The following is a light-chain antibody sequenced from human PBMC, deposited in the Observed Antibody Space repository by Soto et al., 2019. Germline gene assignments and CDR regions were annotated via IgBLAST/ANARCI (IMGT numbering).Light chain of an antibody. CDR2: DAS. CDR3: QQRSNWTPWT. V-gene: IGKV3-11*01. CDR1: QSVSSY. J-gene: IGKJ1*01. Sequence: EIVLTQSPATLSLSPGERATLSCSASQSVSSYLAWYQQKPGQAPRLLIYDASNRATGIPARFSGSGSGTDFTLTISSLEPEDLAVYYCQQRSNWTPWTFGQGTKVEIK.